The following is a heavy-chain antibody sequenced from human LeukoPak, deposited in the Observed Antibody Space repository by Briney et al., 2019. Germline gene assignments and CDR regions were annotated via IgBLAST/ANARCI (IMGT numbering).Heavy chain of an antibody. D-gene: IGHD3-22*01. V-gene: IGHV4-59*01. CDR2: IYYSRST. Sequence: SETLSLTCTLSGDSLSSSYWNWVRHPPGKGVEWIGYIYYSRSTNYNPSLKSRVTLSVATSKKQFALKLSSVTAADTAVYYCARAIRYYHESSGSYYFDYWGQGTLVSVAS. CDR1: GDSLSSSY. CDR3: ARAIRYYHESSGSYYFDY. J-gene: IGHJ4*02.